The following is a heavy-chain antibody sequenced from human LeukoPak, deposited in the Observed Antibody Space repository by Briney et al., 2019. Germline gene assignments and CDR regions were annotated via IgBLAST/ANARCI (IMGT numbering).Heavy chain of an antibody. Sequence: ASVKVSCKASGGTFSSYAISWVRQAPGQGLEWMGRIIPIFGTANYAQKLQGRVTITTDESTSTAYMELSSLRSEDTAVYYCARDLGGDYTDNWFDPWGQGTLVTVSS. J-gene: IGHJ5*02. CDR3: ARDLGGDYTDNWFDP. V-gene: IGHV1-69*05. CDR1: GGTFSSYA. D-gene: IGHD4-17*01. CDR2: IIPIFGTA.